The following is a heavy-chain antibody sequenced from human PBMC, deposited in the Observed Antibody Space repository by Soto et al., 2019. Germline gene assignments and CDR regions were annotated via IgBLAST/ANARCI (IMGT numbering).Heavy chain of an antibody. CDR1: GLSVSTAY. J-gene: IGHJ5*02. D-gene: IGHD5-12*01. V-gene: IGHV3-53*01. Sequence: EVQLVESGGGLIQPGGSLRLSCAVSGLSVSTAYMYWVRQAPGKGLEWVAVIYSGGASYYADSVQGRFTISRDTLHNTMSLQMNRLRAEDTAVYYCTRDRTRGSSPWFDPWGQGTQVTVSS. CDR3: TRDRTRGSSPWFDP. CDR2: IYSGGAS.